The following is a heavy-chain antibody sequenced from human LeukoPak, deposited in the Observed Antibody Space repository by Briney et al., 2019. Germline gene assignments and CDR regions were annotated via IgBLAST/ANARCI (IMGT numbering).Heavy chain of an antibody. V-gene: IGHV3-23*01. J-gene: IGHJ4*02. D-gene: IGHD3-22*01. CDR2: LSGSGGST. CDR3: AKYLSGFFDY. Sequence: PGGSLRLSCAASGFTFNSYAMSWVRLAPGKGLEWVSTLSGSGGSTYFADSVKGRFTISRDNSKNTLYLQINSLRAEDTAVYYCAKYLSGFFDYWGQGTLVTVSS. CDR1: GFTFNSYA.